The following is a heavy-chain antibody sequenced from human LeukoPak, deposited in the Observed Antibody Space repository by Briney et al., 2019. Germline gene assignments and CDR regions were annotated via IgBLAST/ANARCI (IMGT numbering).Heavy chain of an antibody. V-gene: IGHV3-74*01. D-gene: IGHD1-26*01. CDR3: TREVSGSLYFDY. CDR2: INIDGSSG. Sequence: GGSLRLSCAASGFTFRSYWMHWVRQAAGKGLVWVSRINIDGSSGSYADSVEGRFTISRDNAKSTLYLQMNSLRAEDTAVYYCTREVSGSLYFDYWGQGALVTVSS. CDR1: GFTFRSYW. J-gene: IGHJ4*02.